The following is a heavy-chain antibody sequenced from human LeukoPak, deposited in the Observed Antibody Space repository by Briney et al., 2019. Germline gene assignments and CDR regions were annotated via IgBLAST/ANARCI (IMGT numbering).Heavy chain of an antibody. CDR2: ISSSGSAI. J-gene: IGHJ4*02. D-gene: IGHD2-15*01. V-gene: IGHV3-48*01. CDR3: VRVKGSYDY. CDR1: GFPLSSYS. Sequence: GGSLRLSCAASGFPLSSYSINWVRQAPGKGLEWVSYISSSGSAIYYVDSVKGRFTVSRDYAKNSLFLQMNSPRAEDTAVYYCVRVKGSYDYWGQGALVTVSS.